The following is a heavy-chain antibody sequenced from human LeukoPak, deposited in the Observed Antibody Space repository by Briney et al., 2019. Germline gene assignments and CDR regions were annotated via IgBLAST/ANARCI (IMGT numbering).Heavy chain of an antibody. CDR1: GFTFSSYG. D-gene: IGHD3-22*01. CDR2: ISYDGSNK. CDR3: AKDTYYYDSSGYYYGPFDY. J-gene: IGHJ4*02. Sequence: GGSLRLSCAASGFTFSSYGMHWVRQAPGKGREWVAVISYDGSNKYYADSVKGRFTISRDNSKNTLYLQMNSLRAEDTAVYYCAKDTYYYDSSGYYYGPFDYWGQGTLVTVSS. V-gene: IGHV3-30*18.